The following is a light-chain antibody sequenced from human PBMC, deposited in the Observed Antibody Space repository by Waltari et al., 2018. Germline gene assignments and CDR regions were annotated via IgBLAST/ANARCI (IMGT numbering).Light chain of an antibody. J-gene: IGKJ4*01. CDR2: STY. Sequence: CRASQTVSTIALSRYQQKPGQAPRVLIYSTYNRATGIPDRFSGSGSGTDFTLTINRLAPEDFAMYYCQQYDGIVVTFGGGTKVEI. CDR3: QQYDGIVVT. V-gene: IGKV3-20*01. CDR1: QTVSTIA.